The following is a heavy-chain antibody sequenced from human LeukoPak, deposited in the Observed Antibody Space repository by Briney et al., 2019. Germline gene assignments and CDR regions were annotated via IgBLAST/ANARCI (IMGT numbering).Heavy chain of an antibody. D-gene: IGHD2-21*02. V-gene: IGHV3-30*03. CDR1: LFTFSSYG. CDR2: ISYDGSNK. J-gene: IGHJ3*02. CDR3: ARSAAYCGGDCADI. Sequence: GGALRLSRAPSLFTFSSYGMHWVRPAPRKGRTWVAVISYDGSNKYYADSVKGRFAISRDNSKYTLYLQMNSLRAEDTAVYYCARSAAYCGGDCADIWGQGTMVTVSS.